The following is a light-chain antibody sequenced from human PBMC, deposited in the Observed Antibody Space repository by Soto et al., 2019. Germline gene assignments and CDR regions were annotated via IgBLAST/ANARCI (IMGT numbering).Light chain of an antibody. CDR3: QQRCSRPST. V-gene: IGKV3-11*01. J-gene: IGKJ4*01. Sequence: EIQLTQSPVTLSLSLGERATISCRASQSVSTYLAWYQQKPGRAPKLLIYDASSWHSGIPARFSGSGSGTDFTLTISSLQPEDFAVYYCQQRCSRPSTFGGGTKVEIK. CDR1: QSVSTY. CDR2: DAS.